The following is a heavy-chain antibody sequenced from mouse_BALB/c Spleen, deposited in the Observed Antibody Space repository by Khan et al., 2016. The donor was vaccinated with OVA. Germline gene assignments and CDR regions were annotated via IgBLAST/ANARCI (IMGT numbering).Heavy chain of an antibody. V-gene: IGHV1-7*01. CDR2: INPSTIYT. J-gene: IGHJ4*01. Sequence: QVQLQQSGAELAKPGASVKMSCKASGYTFTNYWMHWVKQRPGRGLEWIGYINPSTIYTEYNQKFKDKATLTADKSSSTAYMQLRSLTAEDSAVYYCARRLPPYYYAMDYWGQGTSVTVSS. D-gene: IGHD3-2*02. CDR3: ARRLPPYYYAMDY. CDR1: GYTFTNYW.